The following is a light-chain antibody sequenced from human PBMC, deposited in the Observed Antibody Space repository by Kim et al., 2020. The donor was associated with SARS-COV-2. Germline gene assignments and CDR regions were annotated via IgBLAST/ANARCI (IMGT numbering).Light chain of an antibody. V-gene: IGLV2-14*01. CDR2: DVS. CDR1: SSDVGGYNY. J-gene: IGLJ2*01. CDR3: SSYTSISTLV. Sequence: SALTQPASVSGSPGQSITISCTGTSSDVGGYNYVSWYQQHPGKAPKLMIYDVSKRPSGVSNRFSGSKSGNTASLTISGLQAEDEAAYYCSSYTSISTLVFGGGTQLTVL.